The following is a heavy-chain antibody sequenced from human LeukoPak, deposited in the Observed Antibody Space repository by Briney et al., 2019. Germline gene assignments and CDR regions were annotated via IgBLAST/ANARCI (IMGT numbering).Heavy chain of an antibody. CDR1: GYTFTGYY. D-gene: IGHD7-27*01. J-gene: IGHJ3*02. CDR2: IKPDSGGT. CDR3: AREKTGGAAFDI. Sequence: RASVKVSCKASGYTFTGYYMHCVRQTPGQGLEWMGWIKPDSGGTNYAQQFQGRVTMTRDTSINRAYMELSRLRSDDTALYYCAREKTGGAAFDIWGQGTMVTVSS. V-gene: IGHV1-2*02.